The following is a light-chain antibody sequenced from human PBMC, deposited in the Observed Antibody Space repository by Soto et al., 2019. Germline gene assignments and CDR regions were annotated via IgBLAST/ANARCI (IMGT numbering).Light chain of an antibody. CDR1: QSVRSSY. Sequence: EIVLTQSPGTLSLSPGERATLSCRASQSVRSSYLAWYQQKPGQAPRLLIYGASSRATGIPDRFSGSGSGTDFTLTISSLEPEDFAVYYCQQRSNWPPLTFGGGTKVDIK. CDR2: GAS. V-gene: IGKV3D-20*02. J-gene: IGKJ4*01. CDR3: QQRSNWPPLT.